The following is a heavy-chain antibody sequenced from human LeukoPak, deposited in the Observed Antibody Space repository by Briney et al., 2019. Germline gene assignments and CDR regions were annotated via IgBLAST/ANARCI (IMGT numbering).Heavy chain of an antibody. CDR2: IKKDGSEK. Sequence: GGALRLSCAASGFTFSSYWMSWVRQAPGKGLERVAHIKKDGSEKYYVDSVKGRFTISRDNAKTSLYLQMNSLRAEDTAVYYCARHLSGVTGYTYGRGIDYWGQGTLVTVSS. CDR3: ARHLSGVTGYTYGRGIDY. D-gene: IGHD5-18*01. CDR1: GFTFSSYW. V-gene: IGHV3-7*01. J-gene: IGHJ4*02.